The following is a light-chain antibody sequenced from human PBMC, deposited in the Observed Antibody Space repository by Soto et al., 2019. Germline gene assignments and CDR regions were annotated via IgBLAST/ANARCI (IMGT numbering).Light chain of an antibody. Sequence: EIVLTQSPGTLSLSPGERATLSCRASQSVIYSQLARYQQKLGQAPRLLIYGASTRATGTPDRFSGSGSGTDFTLTINRLEPGDFAVYYCQQYGSSPPYTFGQGTKLEIK. CDR1: QSVIYSQ. CDR2: GAS. CDR3: QQYGSSPPYT. J-gene: IGKJ2*01. V-gene: IGKV3-20*01.